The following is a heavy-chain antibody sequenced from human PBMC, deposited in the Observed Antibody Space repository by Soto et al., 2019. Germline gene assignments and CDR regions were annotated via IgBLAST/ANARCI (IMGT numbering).Heavy chain of an antibody. CDR3: ARVSGYCSGGSCYVFSRHYYMDV. Sequence: SETLSLTCTVSGGSISSYYWSWIRQPPGKGLEWIGYIYYSGSTNYNPSLKSRVTISVDTSKNQFSLKLSSVTAADTAVYYCARVSGYCSGGSCYVFSRHYYMDVWGKGTTVTVSS. J-gene: IGHJ6*03. CDR1: GGSISSYY. CDR2: IYYSGST. D-gene: IGHD2-15*01. V-gene: IGHV4-59*01.